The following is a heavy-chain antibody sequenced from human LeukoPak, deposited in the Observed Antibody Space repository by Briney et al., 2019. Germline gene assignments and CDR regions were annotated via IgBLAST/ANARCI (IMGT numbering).Heavy chain of an antibody. D-gene: IGHD1-26*01. CDR3: ARSSGGMYNYYYMDV. CDR1: GATHSSGTYY. J-gene: IGHJ6*03. CDR2: QYYSGRP. V-gene: IGHV4-61*01. Sequence: PSETLSLTCSVSGATHSSGTYYWNWIRQPTEKGLEWIAYQYYSGRPIYNPSLRSRVTISVDTSRDQFSLKVTSVTAADTAIYYCARSSGGMYNYYYMDVWGKGTTVTVSS.